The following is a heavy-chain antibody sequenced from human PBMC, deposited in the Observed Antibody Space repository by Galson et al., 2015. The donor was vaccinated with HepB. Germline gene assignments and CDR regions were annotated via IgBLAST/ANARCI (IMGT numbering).Heavy chain of an antibody. CDR3: ARDHSGIAAAGPPYYFDY. V-gene: IGHV3-48*01. CDR1: GFTFSSYS. CDR2: ISSSSSTI. J-gene: IGHJ4*02. Sequence: SLRLSCAASGFTFSSYSMNWVRQAPGKGLEWVSYISSSSSTIYYADSVKGRFTISRDNAKNSLYLQMNSLRAEDTAVYYCARDHSGIAAAGPPYYFDYWGQGTLVTVSS. D-gene: IGHD6-13*01.